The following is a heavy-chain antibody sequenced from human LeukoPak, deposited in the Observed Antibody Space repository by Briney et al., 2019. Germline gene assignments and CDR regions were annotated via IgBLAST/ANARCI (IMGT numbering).Heavy chain of an antibody. Sequence: GGSLRLSCAASGFTFSSYAMHWVRQAPGKGLEWVAVIWYDGSNKYYADSVKGRFTISRDNSKNTLYLQMNSLRAEDTAVYYCARGEDIVVVPAASYGMDVWGQGTTVTVSS. CDR3: ARGEDIVVVPAASYGMDV. CDR2: IWYDGSNK. CDR1: GFTFSSYA. J-gene: IGHJ6*02. D-gene: IGHD2-2*01. V-gene: IGHV3-33*08.